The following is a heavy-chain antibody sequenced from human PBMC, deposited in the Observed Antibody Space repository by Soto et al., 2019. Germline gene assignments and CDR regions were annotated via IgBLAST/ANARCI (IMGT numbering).Heavy chain of an antibody. Sequence: QVQLQESGPGLVKPSQTLSLTCTVSGGSISSGGYYWSWIRQHPGKGLEWIGYISYSGSTYYNSSLKRRVTISVDTSKNQFSLKLTSVTAAVTAVYYCAREGAGPKGSSSWPDDAFDIWGQGTMVTVSS. J-gene: IGHJ3*02. D-gene: IGHD6-13*01. CDR2: ISYSGST. CDR1: GGSISSGGYY. V-gene: IGHV4-31*03. CDR3: AREGAGPKGSSSWPDDAFDI.